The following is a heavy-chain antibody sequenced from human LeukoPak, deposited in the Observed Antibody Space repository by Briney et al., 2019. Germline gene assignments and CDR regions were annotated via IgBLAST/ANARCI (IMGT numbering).Heavy chain of an antibody. CDR2: IIPIFGTA. V-gene: IGHV1-69*05. Sequence: SVKVSCKASGGTFSSYAISWVRQAPGQGLEWMERIIPIFGTANYAQKFQGRVTITTDESTSTVYTELSSLRSEDTAVYYCASGATINYYYYYMDVWGKGTTVTVSS. CDR1: GGTFSSYA. J-gene: IGHJ6*03. CDR3: ASGATINYYYYYMDV. D-gene: IGHD5-12*01.